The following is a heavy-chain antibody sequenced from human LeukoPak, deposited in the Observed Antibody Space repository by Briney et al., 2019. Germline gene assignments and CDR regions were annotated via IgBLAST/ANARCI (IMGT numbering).Heavy chain of an antibody. D-gene: IGHD3-16*01. CDR3: ARGLHRSSWIMITFGGVKGPNWFDP. CDR1: GYTFTSYD. Sequence: ASVKVSCKASGYTFTSYDTNWVRQATGQGLEWMGWMNPNSGNTGYAQKFQGRVTMTRNTSISTAYMELSSLRSEDTAVYYCARGLHRSSWIMITFGGVKGPNWFDPWGQGTLVTVSS. J-gene: IGHJ5*02. CDR2: MNPNSGNT. V-gene: IGHV1-8*01.